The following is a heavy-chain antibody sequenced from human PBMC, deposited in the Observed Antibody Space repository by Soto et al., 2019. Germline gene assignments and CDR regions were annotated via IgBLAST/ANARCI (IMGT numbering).Heavy chain of an antibody. CDR1: GFTFTSYA. J-gene: IGHJ6*02. Sequence: EVQLLESGGALVQPGGSLRLSCAASGFTFTSYAMSWVRQAPGEGLEWVSAISGSGGSAYYRDSVKGRITISRDNSKNTLSLQMNSLRAEDTAVYYCAKTLVAASHYFVMDVWCQGTTVTVSS. D-gene: IGHD2-2*01. V-gene: IGHV3-23*01. CDR3: AKTLVAASHYFVMDV. CDR2: ISGSGGSA.